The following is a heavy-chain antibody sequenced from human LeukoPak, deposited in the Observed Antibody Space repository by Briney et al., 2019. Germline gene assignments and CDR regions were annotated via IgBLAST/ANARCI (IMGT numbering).Heavy chain of an antibody. CDR1: GGSFSGYY. V-gene: IGHV4-34*01. CDR2: INHSGRT. CDR3: ARDLWGIQLWLGDFDY. J-gene: IGHJ4*02. D-gene: IGHD5-18*01. Sequence: SETLSLTCAVYGGSFSGYYWSWIRQPPGKGLEWIGEINHSGRTNYKSSLKSRVTISVNTSRKQFSLKVTSVTAADTAVYYCARDLWGIQLWLGDFDYWGQGTLVTVSS.